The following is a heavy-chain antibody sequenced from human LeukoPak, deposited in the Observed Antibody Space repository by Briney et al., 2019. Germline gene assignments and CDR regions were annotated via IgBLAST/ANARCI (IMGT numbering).Heavy chain of an antibody. CDR1: GFTFSSYW. D-gene: IGHD3-22*01. J-gene: IGHJ4*02. Sequence: GGSLRLSCAASGFTFSSYWMSWVRQAPGKGLEWVANIKQDGSEKYYVDSVKGRFTISRDNAKNSLYLQMNSLRAEDAAVYYCAGDYYDSSGQLQGDYWGQGTLVTVSS. CDR3: AGDYYDSSGQLQGDY. CDR2: IKQDGSEK. V-gene: IGHV3-7*04.